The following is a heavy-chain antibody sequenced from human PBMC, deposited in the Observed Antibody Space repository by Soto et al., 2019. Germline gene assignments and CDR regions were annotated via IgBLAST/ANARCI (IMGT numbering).Heavy chain of an antibody. CDR2: IYYSGST. Sequence: SSETLSLTCTVSGGSISSGSYYWSWIRQPPGKGLEWIGYIYYSGSTNYNPSLKSRVTISVDTSKNQFSLKLSSVTAADTAVYYCARVVGRRLDYWGQGTLVTVSS. CDR1: GGSISSGSYY. D-gene: IGHD3-10*01. V-gene: IGHV4-61*01. J-gene: IGHJ4*02. CDR3: ARVVGRRLDY.